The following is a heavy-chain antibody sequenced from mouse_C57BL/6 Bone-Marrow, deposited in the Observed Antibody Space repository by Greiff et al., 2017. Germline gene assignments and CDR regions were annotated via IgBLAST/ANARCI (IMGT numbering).Heavy chain of an antibody. V-gene: IGHV5-17*01. Sequence: EVQLQQSGGGLVKPGGSLKLSCAASGFTFSDYGMHWVRQAPEKGLEWVAYISSGSSTIYYADTVKGRFPISRDNAKNTLFLQMTSLRYEDTAVYYSARGRVRGAVDYWGQGNTRTVS. CDR1: GFTFSDYG. J-gene: IGHJ2*01. D-gene: IGHD2-14*01. CDR2: ISSGSSTI. CDR3: ARGRVRGAVDY.